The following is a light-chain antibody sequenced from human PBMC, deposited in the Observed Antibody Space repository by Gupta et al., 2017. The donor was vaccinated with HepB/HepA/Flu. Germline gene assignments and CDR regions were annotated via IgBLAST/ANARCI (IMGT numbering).Light chain of an antibody. CDR1: QSVTRTY. Sequence: EVVLTQSPGTLSLSPGERATLSCRASQSVTRTYLGWYQQKPGQAPRLLIYGTSSRATGIPDRFSGSGSGTDFTLSISRLEPEDFAVYYCQQDGSSPLTFGHGTKVEIK. J-gene: IGKJ3*01. CDR3: QQDGSSPLT. V-gene: IGKV3-20*01. CDR2: GTS.